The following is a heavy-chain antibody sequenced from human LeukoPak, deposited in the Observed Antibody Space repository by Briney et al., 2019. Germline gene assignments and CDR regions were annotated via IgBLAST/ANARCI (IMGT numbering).Heavy chain of an antibody. J-gene: IGHJ4*02. V-gene: IGHV3-48*02. Sequence: GSLRLSRAASGFTFSSYSMNWVRQAPGKGLEWVSYISSSSSTIYYADSVKGRFTISRDNAKNSLYLQMNSLRDEDTAVYYCARSLYCSGGSCRVPYWGQGTLVTVSS. CDR3: ARSLYCSGGSCRVPY. D-gene: IGHD2-15*01. CDR1: GFTFSSYS. CDR2: ISSSSSTI.